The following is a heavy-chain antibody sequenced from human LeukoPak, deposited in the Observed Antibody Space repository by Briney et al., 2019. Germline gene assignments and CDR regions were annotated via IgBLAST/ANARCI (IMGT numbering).Heavy chain of an antibody. D-gene: IGHD3-10*01. CDR3: ARAGTQLLWFGELFTFDY. Sequence: SETLSLTCTVSGGSISSSSYYWGWIRQPPGKGLEWIGSIYYSGSTNYNPSLKSRVTISVDTSKNQFSLKLSSVTAADTAVYYCARAGTQLLWFGELFTFDYWGQGTLVTVSS. V-gene: IGHV4-39*07. J-gene: IGHJ4*02. CDR1: GGSISSSSYY. CDR2: IYYSGST.